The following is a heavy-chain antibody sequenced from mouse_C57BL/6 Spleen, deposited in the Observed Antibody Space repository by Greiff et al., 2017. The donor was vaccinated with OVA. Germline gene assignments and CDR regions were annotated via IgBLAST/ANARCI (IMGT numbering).Heavy chain of an antibody. V-gene: IGHV1-72*01. CDR3: ARGVTTVVAKGYAMDY. Sequence: QVQLQQPGAELVKPGASVKLSCKASGYTFTSYWMHWVKQRPGRGLEWIGRIDPNSGGTKYNEKFKSKATLTVDKPSSTAYMQLSSLTSEDSAVYYWARGVTTVVAKGYAMDYWGQGTSVTVSS. CDR1: GYTFTSYW. D-gene: IGHD1-1*01. CDR2: IDPNSGGT. J-gene: IGHJ4*01.